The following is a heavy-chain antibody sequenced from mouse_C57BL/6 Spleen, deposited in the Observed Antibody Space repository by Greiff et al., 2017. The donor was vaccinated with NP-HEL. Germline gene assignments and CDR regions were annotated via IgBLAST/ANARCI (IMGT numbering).Heavy chain of an antibody. CDR1: GFPITSGYY. V-gene: IGHV12-3*01. J-gene: IGHJ4*01. CDR3: AGASYDYYAMDY. CDR2: ITHSGET. Sequence: VQLQESGPGLVKPSQSLFLTCSITGFPITSGYYWIWIRQSPGKPLEWMGYITHSGETFYNPSLQSPISITRETSKNQFFLQLNSVTTEDTAMYYCAGASYDYYAMDYWGQGTSVTVSS. D-gene: IGHD2-10*01.